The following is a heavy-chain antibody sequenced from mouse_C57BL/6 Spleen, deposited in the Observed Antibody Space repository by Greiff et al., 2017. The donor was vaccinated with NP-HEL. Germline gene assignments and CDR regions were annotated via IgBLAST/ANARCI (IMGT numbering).Heavy chain of an antibody. J-gene: IGHJ2*01. V-gene: IGHV14-2*01. CDR2: IDPEDGET. CDR1: GFNIKGYY. CDR3: AFITTVVTHDY. Sequence: VQLKQSGAELVKPGASVKLSCTASGFNIKGYYMHWVKQRTEQGLEWIGRIDPEDGETKYAPKFQGKATITADTSSNTAYLQLSSLTSEDTAVYYCAFITTVVTHDYWGQGTTLTVSS. D-gene: IGHD1-1*01.